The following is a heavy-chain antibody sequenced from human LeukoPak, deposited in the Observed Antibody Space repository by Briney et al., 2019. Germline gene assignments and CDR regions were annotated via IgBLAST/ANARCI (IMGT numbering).Heavy chain of an antibody. J-gene: IGHJ4*02. V-gene: IGHV3-33*08. CDR1: GFTFSGYA. D-gene: IGHD2-2*01. CDR2: IWFDGSDN. CDR3: ARVGGYCSTTTCHPIDY. Sequence: GGSLRLSCAASGFTFSGYAMHWVRQAPGKGLEWVAIIWFDGSDNYYADSVKGRFTISRDNSKNTLYLQMNSLRAEDTAVYYCARVGGYCSTTTCHPIDYWGQGTLVTVSS.